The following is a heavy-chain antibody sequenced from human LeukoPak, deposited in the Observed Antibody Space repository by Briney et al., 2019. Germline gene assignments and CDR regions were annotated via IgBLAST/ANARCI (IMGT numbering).Heavy chain of an antibody. V-gene: IGHV1-69*13. D-gene: IGHD3-3*01. CDR1: GYTFTSYG. J-gene: IGHJ4*02. CDR2: IIPIFGTA. Sequence: ASVKVSCKASGYTFTSYGISWVRQAPGQGLEWMGGIIPIFGTANYAQKFQGRVTITADESTSTAYMELSSLRSEDTAVYYCARSPTYYDFWSGYPPFDYWGQGTLVAVSS. CDR3: ARSPTYYDFWSGYPPFDY.